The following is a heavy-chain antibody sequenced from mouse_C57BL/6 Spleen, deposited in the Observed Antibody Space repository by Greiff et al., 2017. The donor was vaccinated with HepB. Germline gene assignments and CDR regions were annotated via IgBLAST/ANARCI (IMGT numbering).Heavy chain of an antibody. CDR3: AIYYGFYYAMDY. V-gene: IGHV3-6*01. CDR2: ISYDGSN. Sequence: ESGPGLVKPSQSLSLTCSVTGYSITSGYYWNWIRQFPGNKLEWMGYISYDGSNNYNPSLKNRISITRDTSKNQFFLKLNSVTTEDTATYYCAIYYGFYYAMDYWGQGTSVTVSS. J-gene: IGHJ4*01. CDR1: GYSITSGYY. D-gene: IGHD2-2*01.